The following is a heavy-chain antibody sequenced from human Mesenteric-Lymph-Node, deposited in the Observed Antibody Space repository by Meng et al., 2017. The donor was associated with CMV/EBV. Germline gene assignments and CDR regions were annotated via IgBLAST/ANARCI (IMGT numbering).Heavy chain of an antibody. J-gene: IGHJ4*02. CDR1: GFTFSDYY. CDR2: ISSSSSYI. Sequence: GGSLRLSCAASGFTFSDYYMSWIRQAPGKGLEWVSYISSSSSYIYYADSVKGRFTISRDNAKNSLYLQMNSLRAEDTAVYYCARDDFWSGSHFDYWGQGTLVTVSS. CDR3: ARDDFWSGSHFDY. V-gene: IGHV3-11*06. D-gene: IGHD3-3*01.